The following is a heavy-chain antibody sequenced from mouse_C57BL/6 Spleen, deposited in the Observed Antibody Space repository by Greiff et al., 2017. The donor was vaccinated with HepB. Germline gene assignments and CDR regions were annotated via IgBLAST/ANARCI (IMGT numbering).Heavy chain of an antibody. CDR3: ARAPLITTVGSYYFDY. CDR2: ISDGGSYT. V-gene: IGHV5-4*01. D-gene: IGHD1-1*01. CDR1: GFTFSSYA. J-gene: IGHJ2*01. Sequence: EVHLVESGGGLVKPGGSLKLSCAASGFTFSSYAMSWVRQTPEKRLEWVATISDGGSYTYYPDNVKGRFTISRDNAKNNLYLQMSHLKSEDTAMYYCARAPLITTVGSYYFDYWGQGTTLTVSS.